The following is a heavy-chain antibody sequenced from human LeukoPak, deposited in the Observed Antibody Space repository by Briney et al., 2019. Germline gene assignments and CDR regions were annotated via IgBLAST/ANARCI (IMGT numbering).Heavy chain of an antibody. CDR2: IYSGGST. J-gene: IGHJ4*02. D-gene: IGHD5-12*01. V-gene: IGHV3-53*01. CDR1: GFTVSSNY. Sequence: PGGSLRLSCAASGFTVSSNYMSWVRQAPGKGLEWVSVIYSGGSTYYADSVKGRFTISRDNSKNTLYLQMNSLRAEDTAVYYCARDQRGVVASLLFDYWGQGTLVTVSS. CDR3: ARDQRGVVASLLFDY.